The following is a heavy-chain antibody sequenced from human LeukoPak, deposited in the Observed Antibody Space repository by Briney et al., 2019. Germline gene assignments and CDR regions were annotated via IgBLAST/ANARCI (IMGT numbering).Heavy chain of an antibody. D-gene: IGHD3-10*01. CDR1: GFTFSSYE. CDR2: ISSSGSTI. V-gene: IGHV3-48*03. J-gene: IGHJ6*03. CDR3: ARAVWYGSGSLYYYYYYYMDV. Sequence: GGSLRLSCAASGFTFSSYEMNWVRQASGKGLEWVSYISSSGSTIYYADSVKGRFTISRDNAKNSLYLQMNSLRAEDTAVYYCARAVWYGSGSLYYYYYYYMDVWGKGTTVTVSS.